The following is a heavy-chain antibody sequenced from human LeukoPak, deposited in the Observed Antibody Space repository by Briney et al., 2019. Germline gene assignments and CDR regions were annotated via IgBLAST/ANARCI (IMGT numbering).Heavy chain of an antibody. CDR3: ARHVKSGSYSTTDFDY. Sequence: GESLKISGKGSGYSFTSYWIGWVRQMPGKGLEWMGIIYPGDSDTRYSPSFQGQVTISADKSISTAYLQWSSLKALDTAMYYCARHVKSGSYSTTDFDYWGQGTLVTVSS. CDR1: GYSFTSYW. D-gene: IGHD1-26*01. J-gene: IGHJ4*02. CDR2: IYPGDSDT. V-gene: IGHV5-51*01.